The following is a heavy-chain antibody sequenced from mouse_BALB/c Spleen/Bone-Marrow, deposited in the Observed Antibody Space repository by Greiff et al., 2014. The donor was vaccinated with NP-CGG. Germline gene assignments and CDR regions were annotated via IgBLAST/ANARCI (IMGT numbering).Heavy chain of an antibody. CDR1: GYTFTDYN. D-gene: IGHD2-3*01. V-gene: IGHV1S29*02. CDR3: ARGAAYGYYLGLAY. CDR2: IYPYNGGT. J-gene: IGHJ3*01. Sequence: DVQLQESGPELVKPGASVKISCKASGYTFTDYNMHWVKQSHGKSLEWIGYIYPYNGGTVYKQKFKSKATLTVDNSSSTANMEHRSLTSEDSAVYYCARGAAYGYYLGLAYWGQGTLVTVSA.